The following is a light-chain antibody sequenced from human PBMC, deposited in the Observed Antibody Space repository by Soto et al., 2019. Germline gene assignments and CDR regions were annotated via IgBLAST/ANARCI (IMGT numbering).Light chain of an antibody. V-gene: IGKV3-20*01. CDR1: QSVSSSY. CDR3: QQYGSSIFT. Sequence: EIVLTQSPGTLSLSPGERATLSCRASQSVSSSYLAWYQQKPGQAPRLLIYGASSRATGIPDRFSGSGSGTAFTLTISRLEPEDFAVYYCQQYGSSIFTFGPGTKVEIK. J-gene: IGKJ3*01. CDR2: GAS.